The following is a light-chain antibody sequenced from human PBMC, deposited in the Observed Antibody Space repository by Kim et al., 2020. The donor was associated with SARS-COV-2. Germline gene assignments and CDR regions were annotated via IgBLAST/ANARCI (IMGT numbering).Light chain of an antibody. Sequence: EIVMTQSAATLSVSPGERVTVSCRASQTVSSNLAWYQQKPGQAPRLLIYGASTRATGIPARFSGSGSGTEFTLTISSLQSEDFAVYYCQQYNNWPPYTFGQGTKLEIK. V-gene: IGKV3-15*01. J-gene: IGKJ2*01. CDR3: QQYNNWPPYT. CDR1: QTVSSN. CDR2: GAS.